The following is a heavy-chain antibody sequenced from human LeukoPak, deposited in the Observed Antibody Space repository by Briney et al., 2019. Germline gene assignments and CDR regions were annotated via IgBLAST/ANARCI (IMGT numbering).Heavy chain of an antibody. CDR3: AKDRYYDSSVNWFDP. CDR2: ISGSGGST. V-gene: IGHV3-23*01. D-gene: IGHD3-22*01. CDR1: GFTFSSYA. J-gene: IGHJ5*02. Sequence: GGSLRLSCAASGFTFSSYAMSWVRQAPGKGLEWVSAISGSGGSTYYADSVKGRFTISRDNSKNTLYLQMNSLRAEDTAVHYCAKDRYYDSSVNWFDPWGQGTLVTVSS.